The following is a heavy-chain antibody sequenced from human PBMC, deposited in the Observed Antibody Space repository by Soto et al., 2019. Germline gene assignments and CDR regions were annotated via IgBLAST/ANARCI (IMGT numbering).Heavy chain of an antibody. CDR2: ISHSGST. CDR1: GGSFSGCY. Sequence: SETLSLTCAVYGGSFSGCYWSWIRQPPGKGLEWIGEISHSGSTNYNPSLKSRVTISVDTSKNQFSLKLSSVTAADTAVYYCARGLRGYCSGGSCYSFGNYYYGMDVWGQGTTVTVSS. V-gene: IGHV4-34*01. CDR3: ARGLRGYCSGGSCYSFGNYYYGMDV. D-gene: IGHD2-15*01. J-gene: IGHJ6*02.